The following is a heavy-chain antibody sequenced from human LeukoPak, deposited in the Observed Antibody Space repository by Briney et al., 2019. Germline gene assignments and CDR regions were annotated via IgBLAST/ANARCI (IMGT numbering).Heavy chain of an antibody. CDR2: INHSGST. CDR3: ARGRGGSTSYYYFDY. V-gene: IGHV4-34*01. CDR1: GGSFSSYY. J-gene: IGHJ4*02. Sequence: SETLSLTCTVYGGSFSSYYWSWIRQPPGKGLEWIGEINHSGSTNYNPSLKSRVTISVDTSKDQFSLKLSSVTAADTAVYYWARGRGGSTSYYYFDYWGQGTLVTVSS. D-gene: IGHD2-2*01.